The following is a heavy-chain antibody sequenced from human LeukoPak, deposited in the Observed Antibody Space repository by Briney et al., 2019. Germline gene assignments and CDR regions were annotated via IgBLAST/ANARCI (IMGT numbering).Heavy chain of an antibody. Sequence: GGSLRLSCAASGFTSSGSAMFWVRQASGKGLEWVGRIRTKDNNYATTYAASVEGRFTISRDDSKNMAYLQMNSLKKEDTAVYYCTTTALVNYFDYWGQGTLVTVSS. CDR2: IRTKDNNYAT. CDR1: GFTSSGSA. J-gene: IGHJ4*02. D-gene: IGHD5-18*01. V-gene: IGHV3-73*01. CDR3: TTTALVNYFDY.